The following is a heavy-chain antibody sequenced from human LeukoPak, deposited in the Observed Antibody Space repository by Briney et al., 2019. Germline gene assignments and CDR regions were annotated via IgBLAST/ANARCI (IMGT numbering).Heavy chain of an antibody. V-gene: IGHV3-30*02. D-gene: IGHD2-2*01. J-gene: IGHJ4*02. CDR1: GFTFSSYG. Sequence: PGGSLRLSCAASGFTFSSYGMHWVRQAPGKGLEWVAFIRYDGSNKYYADSVKGRFTISRDNGQNSLYLQMNSLRAEDTAVYYCARREPQGCSGTSCFAGPVGHWGQGTLVTVSS. CDR3: ARREPQGCSGTSCFAGPVGH. CDR2: IRYDGSNK.